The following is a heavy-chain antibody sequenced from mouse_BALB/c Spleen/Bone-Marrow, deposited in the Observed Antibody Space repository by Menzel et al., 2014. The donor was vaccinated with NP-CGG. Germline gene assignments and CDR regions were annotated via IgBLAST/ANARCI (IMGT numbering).Heavy chain of an antibody. D-gene: IGHD1-2*01. J-gene: IGHJ2*01. CDR1: GFSLXGYG. Sequence: QVQLKESGPGLVAPSQSLSITCTVSGFSLXGYGVNWVRQPPGKGLEWLGMIWGDGSTDYNSALKSRLSISKDNSKSQVFLKMNSLQTDDTARYYCARDHYYGYFDHWGQGTTLTVSS. CDR2: IWGDGST. CDR3: ARDHYYGYFDH. V-gene: IGHV2-6-7*01.